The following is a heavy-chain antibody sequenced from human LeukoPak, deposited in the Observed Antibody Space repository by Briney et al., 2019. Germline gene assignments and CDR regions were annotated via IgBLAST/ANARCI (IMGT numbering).Heavy chain of an antibody. Sequence: PGKSLRLSCAAAGFTFDDYAMHWVRHAPGNGLEWGSGISLGRATIAYADSVKGRFTISRDNATNSLYLQMTSLRAADMALYYCAKLGSGGSPGDSWGQGTLVTVSS. D-gene: IGHD2-15*01. CDR3: AKLGSGGSPGDS. CDR1: GFTFDDYA. J-gene: IGHJ4*02. CDR2: ISLGRATI. V-gene: IGHV3-9*03.